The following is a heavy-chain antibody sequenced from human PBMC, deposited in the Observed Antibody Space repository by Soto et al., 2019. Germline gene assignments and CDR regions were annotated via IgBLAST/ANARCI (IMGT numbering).Heavy chain of an antibody. CDR2: ISGWGDNT. D-gene: IGHD6-19*01. CDR3: ARVAAINGWYYFDS. J-gene: IGHJ4*02. V-gene: IGHV3-23*01. Sequence: EVHLLESGGGLVQPGGSLRLSCAASGFTFRSSAMTWVRQAPGRGLEWVSAISGWGDNTFYADPVKGRFTISRDNSRNTLFLQMSSLRVEDTAVYYCARVAAINGWYYFDSWGQGTQVTVSP. CDR1: GFTFRSSA.